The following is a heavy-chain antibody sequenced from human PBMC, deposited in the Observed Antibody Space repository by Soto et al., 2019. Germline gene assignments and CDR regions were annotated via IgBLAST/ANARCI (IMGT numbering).Heavy chain of an antibody. V-gene: IGHV1-2*02. Sequence: GASVKVSCKASGYTFTGYYMHCVRQAPGQGLEWMGWINPNSGGTNYAQKFPGSVNMTRDTSISKAYMALSRLRSDDTAVYSCANSKPDSSGYYYPGGMDVWGQGTTVTVSS. D-gene: IGHD3-22*01. J-gene: IGHJ6*02. CDR3: ANSKPDSSGYYYPGGMDV. CDR2: INPNSGGT. CDR1: GYTFTGYY.